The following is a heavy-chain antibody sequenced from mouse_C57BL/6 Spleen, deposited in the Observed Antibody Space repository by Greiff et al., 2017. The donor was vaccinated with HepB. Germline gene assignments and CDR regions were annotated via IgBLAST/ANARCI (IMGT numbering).Heavy chain of an antibody. D-gene: IGHD1-1*01. CDR3: ARYYVSSSYWYFDV. J-gene: IGHJ1*03. V-gene: IGHV1-82*01. CDR2: IYPGDGDT. Sequence: VKLQESGPELVKPGASVKISCKASGYAFSSSWMNWVKQRPGKGLEWIGRIYPGDGDTNYNGKFKGKATLTADKSSSTDYMQLSSLTSEDSAFYICARYYVSSSYWYFDVWGTGTTVTVSS. CDR1: GYAFSSSW.